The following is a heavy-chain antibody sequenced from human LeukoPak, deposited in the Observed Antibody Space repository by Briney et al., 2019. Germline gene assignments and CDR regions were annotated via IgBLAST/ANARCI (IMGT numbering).Heavy chain of an antibody. CDR1: GFILSSYN. J-gene: IGHJ5*02. V-gene: IGHV3-21*01. Sequence: PGGSLRLSCAASGFILSSYNMNWVRQAPGKGLEWVSFISSSSSYIYYADSVKGRFTISRDNAKNSLYLQMNSLRAEDTAVYYCARRLDSSGYDKYNWFDPWGQGTLVTVSS. D-gene: IGHD3-22*01. CDR2: ISSSSSYI. CDR3: ARRLDSSGYDKYNWFDP.